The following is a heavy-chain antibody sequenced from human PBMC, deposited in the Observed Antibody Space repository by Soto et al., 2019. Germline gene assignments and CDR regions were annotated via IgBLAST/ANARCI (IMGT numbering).Heavy chain of an antibody. V-gene: IGHV1-69*05. CDR1: GGSFSTYA. CDR3: ARDPAGTLPFDY. D-gene: IGHD1-1*01. CDR2: IIPLFGTE. J-gene: IGHJ4*02. Sequence: SVKVSCKASGGSFSTYAINWLRQAPGQGLEWMGGIIPLFGTENYAQNFQDRFTFTRDTSISTAYMELSRLRSDDTAVYYCARDPAGTLPFDYWGQGTLVTVSS.